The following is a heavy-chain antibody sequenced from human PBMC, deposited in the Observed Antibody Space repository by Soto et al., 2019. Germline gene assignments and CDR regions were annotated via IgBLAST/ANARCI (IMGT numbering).Heavy chain of an antibody. D-gene: IGHD2-15*01. J-gene: IGHJ4*02. CDR3: VRGLKWRDLDD. Sequence: WASVKVSSKASGYTFIDYFIQWVRQAPGQGLEWMGWINPSSGETTYAQKFQGRVTMTRDTSISTAYMDLITLRSDDTAIYYCVRGLKWRDLDDWGQGTPVTV. CDR1: GYTFIDYF. CDR2: INPSSGET. V-gene: IGHV1-2*02.